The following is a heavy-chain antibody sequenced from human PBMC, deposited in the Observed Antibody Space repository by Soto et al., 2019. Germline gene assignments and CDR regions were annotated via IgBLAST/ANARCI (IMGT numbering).Heavy chain of an antibody. D-gene: IGHD5-18*01. CDR3: VRHGGDSYVWVSS. CDR2: IYYSGST. V-gene: IGHV4-39*01. Sequence: SETLSLTCTVSGYSISRSTYHWGWIRPPPGKGLEWIGSIYYSGSTYYNPSLKSRVTISVDMSKNQFSLNLSSVTAADTAVYYCVRHGGDSYVWVSSWGQGTLVTVS. CDR1: GYSISRSTYH. J-gene: IGHJ4*02.